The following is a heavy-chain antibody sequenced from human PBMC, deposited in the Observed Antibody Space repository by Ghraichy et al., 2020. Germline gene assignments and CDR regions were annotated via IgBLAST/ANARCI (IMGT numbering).Heavy chain of an antibody. D-gene: IGHD4-11*01. CDR1: GGSFSGYY. J-gene: IGHJ4*02. CDR3: ARGRYSDYGAVDY. Sequence: SQTLSLTCAVYGGSFSGYYWSWIRQPPGKGLEWIGEINHSGSTNYNPSLKSRVTISVDTSKNQFSLKLSSVTAADTAVYYCARGRYSDYGAVDYWGQGTLVTVSS. CDR2: INHSGST. V-gene: IGHV4-34*01.